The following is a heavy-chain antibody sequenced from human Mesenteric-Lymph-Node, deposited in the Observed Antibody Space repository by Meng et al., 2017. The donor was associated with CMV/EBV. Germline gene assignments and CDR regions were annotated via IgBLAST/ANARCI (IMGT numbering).Heavy chain of an antibody. V-gene: IGHV4-4*02. CDR1: SISISHW. CDR2: IYHSGST. Sequence: SISISHWWSWVRQPPGKGLEWIGEIYHSGSTNYNPSLKSRVTISVDKSKNQFSLKLSSVTAADTAVYYCARVSSIAVAGYYYYGMDVWGQGTTVTVSS. J-gene: IGHJ6*02. CDR3: ARVSSIAVAGYYYYGMDV. D-gene: IGHD6-19*01.